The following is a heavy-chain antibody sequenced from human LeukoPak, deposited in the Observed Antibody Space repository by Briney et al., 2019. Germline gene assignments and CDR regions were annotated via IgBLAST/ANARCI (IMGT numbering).Heavy chain of an antibody. CDR2: MNPNSCNT. J-gene: IGHJ5*02. CDR1: GYTFTSYD. D-gene: IGHD3-3*01. V-gene: IGHV1-8*03. Sequence: GASVKVSCKASGYTFTSYDINWVRQATGQALEWMGWMNPNSCNTGYAQKFHGRVTITRNTSISTAYMELSSLRSEDTAVYYCARGGTSKSTIFGVALRRRTNWFDPWGQGTLVTVSS. CDR3: ARGGTSKSTIFGVALRRRTNWFDP.